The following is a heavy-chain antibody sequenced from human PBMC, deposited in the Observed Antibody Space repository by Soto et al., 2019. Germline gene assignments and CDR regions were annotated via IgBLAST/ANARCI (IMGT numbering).Heavy chain of an antibody. Sequence: EVQLLASGGGLVQPGGSLRLSCAASGFTFSSSAMSWVRQAPGKGLEWVSAISGSGGSTYYADSVKGRFTISRDNSKNTLYLQMNSLRAEDTAVYYCAKGSRGAYYYDSSGYWRLQGNYWGQGTLVTVSS. CDR2: ISGSGGST. CDR3: AKGSRGAYYYDSSGYWRLQGNY. J-gene: IGHJ4*02. D-gene: IGHD3-22*01. V-gene: IGHV3-23*01. CDR1: GFTFSSSA.